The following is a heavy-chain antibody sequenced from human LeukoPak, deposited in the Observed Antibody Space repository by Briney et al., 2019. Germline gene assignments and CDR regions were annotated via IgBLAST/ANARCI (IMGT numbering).Heavy chain of an antibody. J-gene: IGHJ4*02. CDR2: INPNSGGT. CDR3: ARGYCSGGSCSSVYY. CDR1: GYTFTGYY. Sequence: ASVKVSCKASGYTFTGYYMHWVRRAPGQGLEWMGWINPNSGGTNYAQKFQGRVTMTRDTSISTAYMELSRLRSDDTAVYYCARGYCSGGSCSSVYYWGQGTLVTVSS. D-gene: IGHD2-15*01. V-gene: IGHV1-2*02.